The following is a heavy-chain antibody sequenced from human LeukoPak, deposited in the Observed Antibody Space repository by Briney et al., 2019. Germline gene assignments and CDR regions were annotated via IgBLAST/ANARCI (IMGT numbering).Heavy chain of an antibody. CDR2: IRNDGSNK. V-gene: IGHV3-30*02. J-gene: IGHJ4*02. D-gene: IGHD5-18*01. CDR3: SKERDRVMVRIDY. Sequence: GGSLRLSCAASGFTFSSYGMHWVRQAPGKGLEWVSFIRNDGSNKYYANSVKGRFTISRDNSKNTLYLQMDSLRAEDTAVYYCSKERDRVMVRIDYWGQRTLVTVSS. CDR1: GFTFSSYG.